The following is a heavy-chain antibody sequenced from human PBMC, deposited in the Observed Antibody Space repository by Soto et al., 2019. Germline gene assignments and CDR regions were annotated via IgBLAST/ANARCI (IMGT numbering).Heavy chain of an antibody. V-gene: IGHV4-30-2*01. CDR3: ARSHYDFWSGYPDY. Sequence: QLQLQESGSGLVKPSQTLSLTCAVSGGSISSGGYSWSWIRQPPGKGLEWIGYIYHSGSTYYNPSLTSRVTISVDRSKNQFSLKLSSVTAADTAVYYCARSHYDFWSGYPDYWGQGTLVTVSS. J-gene: IGHJ4*02. CDR2: IYHSGST. D-gene: IGHD3-3*01. CDR1: GGSISSGGYS.